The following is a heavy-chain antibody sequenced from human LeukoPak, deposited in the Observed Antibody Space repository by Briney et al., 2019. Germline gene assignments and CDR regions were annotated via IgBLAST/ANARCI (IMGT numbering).Heavy chain of an antibody. CDR3: TSEGDSAPRDY. Sequence: GGSLRLSCAASGFIFSDYYMTWIRKAPGKGLEWVAIIDVRGDTILYADSVKGRFTISRDSAKNSLCLEINSLRAEDTAAYYCTSEGDSAPRDYWGEGTLVTVSS. V-gene: IGHV3-11*04. D-gene: IGHD2-21*01. CDR2: IDVRGDTI. CDR1: GFIFSDYY. J-gene: IGHJ4*02.